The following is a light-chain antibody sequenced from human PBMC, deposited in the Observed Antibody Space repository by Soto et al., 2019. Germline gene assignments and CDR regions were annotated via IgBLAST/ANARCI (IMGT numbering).Light chain of an antibody. CDR3: QSYDSRRSGSGGV. CDR1: RAGYD. V-gene: IGLV1-40*01. J-gene: IGLJ3*02. Sequence: QSVLTQPPSVSGAPGQRVTISCTGSRAGYDVHWYQQLPGTAPKLLIYANSNRPSGVPDRFSGSKSVTSASLASTGLQADDEADYYCQSYDSRRSGSGGVFGGGTKLTVL. CDR2: ANS.